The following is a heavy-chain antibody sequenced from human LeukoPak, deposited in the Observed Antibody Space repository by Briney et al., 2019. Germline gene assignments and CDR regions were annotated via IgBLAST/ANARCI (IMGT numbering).Heavy chain of an antibody. D-gene: IGHD6-25*01. CDR1: GFTFSNYG. Sequence: PGGSLRLSCAASGFTFSNYGMHWVRQAPGKGLEWLAVVSYDGSNQNYADPVKGRFTISRDNSKNTLFLQMNSLRAEDTAVYYCAKTPGAPANFDYWGQGTLVTVSS. CDR3: AKTPGAPANFDY. J-gene: IGHJ4*02. CDR2: VSYDGSNQ. V-gene: IGHV3-30*18.